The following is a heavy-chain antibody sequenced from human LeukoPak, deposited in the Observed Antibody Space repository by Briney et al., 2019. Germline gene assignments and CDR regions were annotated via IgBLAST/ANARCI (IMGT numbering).Heavy chain of an antibody. Sequence: GGSLRLSCAASGFTFSTYSMNWVRQAPGKGLDWVSYISSSSSTIYYADSVKGRFTISRDNAKNSLYLQMNSLRAEDTAVYYCASWGDQQLGGSYFDYWGQGTLVTVSS. D-gene: IGHD6-6*01. J-gene: IGHJ4*02. V-gene: IGHV3-48*01. CDR1: GFTFSTYS. CDR2: ISSSSSTI. CDR3: ASWGDQQLGGSYFDY.